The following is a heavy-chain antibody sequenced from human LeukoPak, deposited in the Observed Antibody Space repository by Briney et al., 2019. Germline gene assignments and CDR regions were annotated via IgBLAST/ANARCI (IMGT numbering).Heavy chain of an antibody. CDR3: TRGAGWLIDY. D-gene: IGHD3-16*01. Sequence: SETLSLTCTVSDDSISDYYRGWIRQPPGKGLEWIGYFHNSGTSAYNPSLKSRVTISADTSKNQFSLRLNSLTTADTAVYYCTRGAGWLIDYWGQGILVTVSS. CDR1: DDSISDYY. V-gene: IGHV4-59*01. CDR2: FHNSGTS. J-gene: IGHJ4*02.